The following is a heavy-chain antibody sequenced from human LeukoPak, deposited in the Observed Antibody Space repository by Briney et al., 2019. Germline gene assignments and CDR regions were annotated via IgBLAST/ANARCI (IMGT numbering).Heavy chain of an antibody. V-gene: IGHV4-4*07. D-gene: IGHD5-18*01. CDR1: GGSMNTYY. Sequence: SDTLSLTCTVSGGSMNTYYWTWLRQPAGKGLEWLGRMYHSGTTNYNSPLYNPSLSSRVTMSVDGAKNQFSLRLKSVTTADTANFCAREGDHGYSYGFVLDSWGQGSLVSVSS. CDR2: MYHSGTT. CDR3: AREGDHGYSYGFVLDS. J-gene: IGHJ4*02.